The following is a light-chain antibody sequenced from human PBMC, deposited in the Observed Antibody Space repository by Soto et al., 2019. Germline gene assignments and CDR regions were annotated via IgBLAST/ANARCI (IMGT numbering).Light chain of an antibody. V-gene: IGLV1-47*01. CDR1: SSNIGSNY. J-gene: IGLJ2*01. CDR2: RNN. CDR3: AACDDSLSGRV. Sequence: QSVLTQPPSASGTPGQRVTISCSGSSSNIGSNYVYWYQQLPGTAPKLLIYRNNQRPSGVPDRFSGSKSGTLASLAISGLRSEDEADYYCAACDDSLSGRVFGGGTKLTFL.